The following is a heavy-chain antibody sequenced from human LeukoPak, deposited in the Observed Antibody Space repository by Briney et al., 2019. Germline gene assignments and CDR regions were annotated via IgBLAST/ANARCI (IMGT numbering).Heavy chain of an antibody. V-gene: IGHV3-30-3*01. Sequence: GGYLRLYCAASGFTFSSYAMHWVRQAPGKGLEWVAVISYDGSNKYYADSVKGRFTISRDNSKNTLYLQMNSLRAEDTAVYYCARNGVVLQLRAYYYYGMDVCGQGTTVTVSS. CDR3: ARNGVVLQLRAYYYYGMDV. J-gene: IGHJ6*02. CDR1: GFTFSSYA. CDR2: ISYDGSNK. D-gene: IGHD3-3*01.